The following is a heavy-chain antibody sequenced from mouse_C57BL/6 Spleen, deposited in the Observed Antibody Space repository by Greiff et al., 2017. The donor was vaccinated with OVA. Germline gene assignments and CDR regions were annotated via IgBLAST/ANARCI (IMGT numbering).Heavy chain of an antibody. Sequence: VQLKESGGDLVKPGGSLKLSCAASGFTFSSYGMSWVRQTPDKRLEWVATISSGGSYTYYPDSVKGRFTISRDNAKNTLYLQMSSLKSEDTAMYYCARWVYGDDWYFDVWGTGTTVTVSS. CDR1: GFTFSSYG. D-gene: IGHD2-13*01. CDR2: ISSGGSYT. J-gene: IGHJ1*03. V-gene: IGHV5-6*01. CDR3: ARWVYGDDWYFDV.